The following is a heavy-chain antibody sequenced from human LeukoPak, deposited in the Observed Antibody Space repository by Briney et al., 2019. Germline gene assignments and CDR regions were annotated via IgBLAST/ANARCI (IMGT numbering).Heavy chain of an antibody. Sequence: GALRLSCAASGFTFSSYGMNWVRQAPGKGLEWVSAISGSGGSTYYADSVKGRFTISRDNSKNTLYLQMNSLRAEDTAVYYCAKGERENDYVWGSYRVSPLDYWGQGTLVTVSS. V-gene: IGHV3-23*01. CDR1: GFTFSSYG. J-gene: IGHJ4*02. CDR3: AKGERENDYVWGSYRVSPLDY. CDR2: ISGSGGST. D-gene: IGHD3-16*02.